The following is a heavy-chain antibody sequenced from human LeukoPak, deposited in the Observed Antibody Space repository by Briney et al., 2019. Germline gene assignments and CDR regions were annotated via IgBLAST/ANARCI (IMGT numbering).Heavy chain of an antibody. CDR1: GGSISSYY. CDR3: ARRGGSRAGGFDY. J-gene: IGHJ4*02. Sequence: SETLSLTCTVSGGSISSYYWSWIRQPPGKGLEWIGYIYYSGSTNYNPSLKSRVTISVDTSKNQFSLKLSSVTAADTAVYYCARRGGSRAGGFDYWGQGTLVTVSS. V-gene: IGHV4-59*08. D-gene: IGHD1-26*01. CDR2: IYYSGST.